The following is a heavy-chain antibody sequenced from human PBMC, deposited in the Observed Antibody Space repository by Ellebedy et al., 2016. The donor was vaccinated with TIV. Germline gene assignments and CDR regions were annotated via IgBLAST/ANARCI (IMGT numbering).Heavy chain of an antibody. J-gene: IGHJ5*02. CDR2: INPDGSTV. CDR1: DFTFSFYW. CDR3: VTWDRTYGP. V-gene: IGHV3-7*03. Sequence: GESLKISCADSDFTFSFYWMSWVRQAPGKGLEWVAHINPDGSTVYYVDSVKGRFTISRDNAKRSLFLQMNSLRVDDTAVYYCVTWDRTYGPWGQGSLVTISS. D-gene: IGHD2-8*01.